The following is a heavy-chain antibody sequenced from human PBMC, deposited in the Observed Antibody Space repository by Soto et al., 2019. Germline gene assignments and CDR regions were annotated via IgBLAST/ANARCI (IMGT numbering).Heavy chain of an antibody. CDR1: GFTFSSYA. D-gene: IGHD3-22*01. CDR3: ALDLLHYDSSGYLDV. J-gene: IGHJ4*02. V-gene: IGHV3-21*01. Sequence: PGGSLRLSCAASGFTFSSYAMSWVRQAPGKGLEWVSAISSSSSYIYYADSVKGRFTISRDNAKNSLYLQMNSLRAEDTAVYYCALDLLHYDSSGYLDVWGQGSLDTGSS. CDR2: ISSSSSYI.